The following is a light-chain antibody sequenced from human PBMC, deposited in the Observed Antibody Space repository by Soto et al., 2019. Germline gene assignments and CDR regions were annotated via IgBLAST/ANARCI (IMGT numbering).Light chain of an antibody. CDR2: GVS. V-gene: IGLV2-11*01. J-gene: IGLJ2*01. Sequence: QSALTQPPSVSGSPGQSVTVSCTGSSTNIGAYDYVSWYQQYPGKAPKLVIFGVSERPSGISNRFSGSKSGNTASLTIFGLQAEDEAVYYCCSYAGPSTFVIFGGGTKLTVL. CDR3: CSYAGPSTFVI. CDR1: STNIGAYDY.